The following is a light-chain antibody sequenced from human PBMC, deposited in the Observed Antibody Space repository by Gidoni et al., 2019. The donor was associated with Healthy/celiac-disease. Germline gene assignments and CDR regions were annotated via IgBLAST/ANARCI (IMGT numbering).Light chain of an antibody. CDR1: QSVRSY. V-gene: IGKV3-11*01. CDR3: QQRSNWLT. Sequence: EIVSTQPPATLSLSPGERATISCRASQSVRSYLAWYQQKPGQAPRLLIYDASNRATGIPARFSGSGSGTDFTLTISSLEPEDFAVYYCQQRSNWLTCXGXTKVEIK. CDR2: DAS. J-gene: IGKJ4*01.